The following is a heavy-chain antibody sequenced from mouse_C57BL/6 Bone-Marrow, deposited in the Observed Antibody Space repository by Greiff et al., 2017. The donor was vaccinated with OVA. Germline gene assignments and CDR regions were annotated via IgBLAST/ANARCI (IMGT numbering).Heavy chain of an antibody. V-gene: IGHV5-12*01. CDR3: ARYYYGLYAMDY. J-gene: IGHJ4*01. D-gene: IGHD1-1*01. Sequence: EVQLVESGGGLVQPGGSLKLSCAASGFTFSDYYMYWVRQTPEKRLEWVAYISNGGGSTYYPATVKGRFTISRDNAKNTLYLQMSRLKSEDTAMYYCARYYYGLYAMDYWGQGTSVTVSS. CDR2: ISNGGGST. CDR1: GFTFSDYY.